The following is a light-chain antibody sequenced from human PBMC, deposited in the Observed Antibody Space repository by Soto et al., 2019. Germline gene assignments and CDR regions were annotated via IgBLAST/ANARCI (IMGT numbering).Light chain of an antibody. J-gene: IGLJ1*01. CDR3: SSYASSGTLYV. CDR1: SSDIGGSKY. V-gene: IGLV2-14*01. CDR2: EVT. Sequence: QSALTQPASLSGSPGQSITISCTGTSSDIGGSKYVSWYQQHPGKAPKLMIYEVTYRPSGVSDRFSGSKSGNTASLTVSALQAEDEADYYCSSYASSGTLYVFRTGTKVTVL.